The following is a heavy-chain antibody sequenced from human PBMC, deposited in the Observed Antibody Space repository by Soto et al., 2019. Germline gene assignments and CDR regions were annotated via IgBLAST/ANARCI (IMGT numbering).Heavy chain of an antibody. J-gene: IGHJ6*02. V-gene: IGHV4-34*01. CDR1: GGSFSGYY. CDR3: ARCGTVAGRWGYYYYYGMDV. D-gene: IGHD6-19*01. CDR2: INHSGST. Sequence: SETLSLTCAVYGGSFSGYYWSWIRQPPGKGLEWIGEINHSGSTNYNPSLKSRVTISVDTSKNQFSLKLSPVTAADTAVYYRARCGTVAGRWGYYYYYGMDVGGQGTTVTVSS.